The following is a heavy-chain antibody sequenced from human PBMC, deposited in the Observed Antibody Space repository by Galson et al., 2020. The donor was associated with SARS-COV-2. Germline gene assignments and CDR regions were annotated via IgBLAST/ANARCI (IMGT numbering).Heavy chain of an antibody. D-gene: IGHD2-15*01. Sequence: GGPLRLSCAASGFTFSRYAMTWVRQAPGKGLEWVSGISGSGNTTYYADSVKGRFTNSRDNSKNTLYLQMNSLRAEDTAVYYCARGPYCSGGTCYSVGAFDIWGQGTMVTVSS. V-gene: IGHV3-23*01. CDR2: ISGSGNTT. J-gene: IGHJ3*02. CDR3: ARGPYCSGGTCYSVGAFDI. CDR1: GFTFSRYA.